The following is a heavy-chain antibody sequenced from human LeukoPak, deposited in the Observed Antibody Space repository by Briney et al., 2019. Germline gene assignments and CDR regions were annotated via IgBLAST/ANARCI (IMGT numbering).Heavy chain of an antibody. Sequence: SETLSLTCAVYGGSFSGYYWSWIRQPPGKGLEWIGEINHSGSTNYNPSLKSRVTISVDTSKNQFSLKLSSVTAADTVVYYCARGRTYYYGSGSPKSFDYWGQGTLVTVSS. CDR3: ARGRTYYYGSGSPKSFDY. D-gene: IGHD3-10*01. CDR2: INHSGST. V-gene: IGHV4-34*01. CDR1: GGSFSGYY. J-gene: IGHJ4*02.